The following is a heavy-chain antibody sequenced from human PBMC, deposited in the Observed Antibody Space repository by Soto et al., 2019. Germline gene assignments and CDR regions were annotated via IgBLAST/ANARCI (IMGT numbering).Heavy chain of an antibody. CDR2: ISSSSSTI. Sequence: GGSLRLSCAASGFTFSSYSMNWVRQAPGKGLEWGSYISSSSSTIYYADSVKGRFTISRDNAKNSLYLQMNSLRDEDTAVYYCARSVAYCGGDCSWYWGQGTLVTVSS. D-gene: IGHD2-21*02. CDR3: ARSVAYCGGDCSWY. CDR1: GFTFSSYS. V-gene: IGHV3-48*02. J-gene: IGHJ4*02.